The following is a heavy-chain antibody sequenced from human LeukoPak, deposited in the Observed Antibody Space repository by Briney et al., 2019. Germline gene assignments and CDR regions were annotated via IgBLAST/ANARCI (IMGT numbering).Heavy chain of an antibody. D-gene: IGHD6-25*01. CDR1: GYTFTSYY. CDR2: INPSGGST. V-gene: IGHV1-46*01. Sequence: AASVKVSCKASGYTFTSYYMDWVRQAPGQGLEWMGIINPSGGSTSYAQKFQGRVTMTRDTSTSTVYMELSSLRSEDTAVYYCARDPQAAPYYYGMDVWGQGTTVTVSS. J-gene: IGHJ6*02. CDR3: ARDPQAAPYYYGMDV.